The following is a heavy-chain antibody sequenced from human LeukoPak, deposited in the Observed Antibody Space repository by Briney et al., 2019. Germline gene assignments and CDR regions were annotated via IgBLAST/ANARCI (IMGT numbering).Heavy chain of an antibody. Sequence: SGPTLVKPTQTLTLTCTFSGFSLRTSGVSVGWIRQPPGKALEWLALIYWDADKRYSPSLKSRLTITKDTSKNQVVLTMTNVDPVDTATYFCARAYYDSSGYYSDHFDYWGQGTLVTVSS. V-gene: IGHV2-5*02. J-gene: IGHJ4*02. D-gene: IGHD3-22*01. CDR1: GFSLRTSGVS. CDR2: IYWDADK. CDR3: ARAYYDSSGYYSDHFDY.